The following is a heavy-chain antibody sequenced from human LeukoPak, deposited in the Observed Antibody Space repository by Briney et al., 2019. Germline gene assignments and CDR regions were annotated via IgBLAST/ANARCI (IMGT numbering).Heavy chain of an antibody. CDR2: VDPEDGET. CDR1: GYTFTDYY. CDR3: ATALIMYYDFWSGPFDY. D-gene: IGHD3-3*01. J-gene: IGHJ4*02. Sequence: ASVKVSCKVSGYTFTDYYMHWVRQAPGKGLEWMGLVDPEDGETIYAEKFQGRVTITADTSTDTAYMELSSLRSEDTAVYYCATALIMYYDFWSGPFDYWGQGTLVTVSS. V-gene: IGHV1-69-2*01.